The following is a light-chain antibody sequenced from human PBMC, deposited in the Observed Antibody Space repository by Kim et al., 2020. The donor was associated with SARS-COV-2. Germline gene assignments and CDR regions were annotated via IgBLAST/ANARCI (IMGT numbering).Light chain of an antibody. J-gene: IGKJ5*01. CDR2: GSS. Sequence: IPLTQSPSSLSASVGDRVSITCRASQGISSYLAWYQQKPGKAPKLLIYGSSTLQSGVPSRFSGSGSETATDFTLTISSLQPEDFATYYCQQSSGYPITFGQGTRLEIK. CDR3: QQSSGYPIT. CDR1: QGISSY. V-gene: IGKV1-9*01.